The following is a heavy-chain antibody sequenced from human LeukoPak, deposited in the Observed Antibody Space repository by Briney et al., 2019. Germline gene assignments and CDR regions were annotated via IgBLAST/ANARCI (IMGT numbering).Heavy chain of an antibody. CDR1: GFTFSNYW. Sequence: GGSLRLSCAASGFTFSNYWMHWVRQAPGKRLVWVSRITRDGSGTTYADSVKGRFTISRENAKNTVYLQMNSLRAEDTAMYYCARDWNYAGDYGGQGTLVTVSS. D-gene: IGHD1-7*01. V-gene: IGHV3-74*01. CDR2: ITRDGSGT. J-gene: IGHJ4*02. CDR3: ARDWNYAGDY.